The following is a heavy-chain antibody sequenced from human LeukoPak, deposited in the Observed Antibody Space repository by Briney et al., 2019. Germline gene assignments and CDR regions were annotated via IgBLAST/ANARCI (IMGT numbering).Heavy chain of an antibody. V-gene: IGHV3-48*03. CDR2: ISSSGTTI. CDR3: ATYYDVVGTPGY. Sequence: PGASLRLSCAASGFIFSNYEMNWVRQAPGKGLEWVSYISSSGTTIYYADSVKGRFTISRDNAKNSLYLQMNSLRAEDTAVYYCATYYDVVGTPGYWGQGTLVTVSS. J-gene: IGHJ4*02. CDR1: GFIFSNYE. D-gene: IGHD3-10*02.